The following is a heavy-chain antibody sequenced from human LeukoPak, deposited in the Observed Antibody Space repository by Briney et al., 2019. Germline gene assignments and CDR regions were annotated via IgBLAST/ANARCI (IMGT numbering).Heavy chain of an antibody. CDR2: IKSDGSEE. D-gene: IGHD3-10*01. Sequence: PGGALRLSRATCLFIFRRYWMCGVRQAAGRGLEWVANIKSDGSEEYYGDSVKGRFTISRDNAKNSLYLQMNSLRVEDTAVYYCARGDLWLGHWGQGSLVTVSS. CDR3: ARGDLWLGH. CDR1: LFIFRRYW. J-gene: IGHJ4*02. V-gene: IGHV3-7*01.